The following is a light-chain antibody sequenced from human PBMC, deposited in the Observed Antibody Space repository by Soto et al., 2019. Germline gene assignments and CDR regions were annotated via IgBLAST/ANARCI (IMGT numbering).Light chain of an antibody. CDR1: SSDVGGYKY. Sequence: QSALTQPASVSGSPGQSITISCTGTSSDVGGYKYVSWYQQHPDKAPKLIIFEVSNRPSGISSRFSVSKSGNTASLTISGLQAEDEADYYCASYTSSSTSVIFGRGTKLTVL. CDR3: ASYTSSSTSVI. CDR2: EVS. J-gene: IGLJ2*01. V-gene: IGLV2-14*01.